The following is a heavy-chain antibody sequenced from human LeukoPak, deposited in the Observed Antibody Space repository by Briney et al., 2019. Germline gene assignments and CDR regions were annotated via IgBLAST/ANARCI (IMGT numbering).Heavy chain of an antibody. J-gene: IGHJ4*02. CDR3: ARLHSPTITADFDH. Sequence: PGGSLRLSCAASGFTFSSHAMSWVRQAPGKGLEWVSGISIGGDYTYYADSVKGRFTISRDNSKNTLSLQMTGLRAEDTAVYYCARLHSPTITADFDHWGQGTLVTLSS. CDR2: ISIGGDYT. D-gene: IGHD4-11*01. V-gene: IGHV3-23*01. CDR1: GFTFSSHA.